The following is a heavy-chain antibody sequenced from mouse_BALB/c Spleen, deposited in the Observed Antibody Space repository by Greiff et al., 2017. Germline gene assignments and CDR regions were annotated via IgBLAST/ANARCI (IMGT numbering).Heavy chain of an antibody. CDR1: GFSLTSYG. D-gene: IGHD3-2*01. Sequence: VQLQQSGPGLVAPSQSLSITCTVSGFSLTSYGVHWVRQPPGKGLEWLGVIWAGGSTNYNSALMSRLSISKDNSKSQVFLKMNSLQTDDTAMYYCARDGVDSSGYRFAYWGQGTLVTVSA. CDR2: IWAGGST. J-gene: IGHJ3*01. V-gene: IGHV2-9*02. CDR3: ARDGVDSSGYRFAY.